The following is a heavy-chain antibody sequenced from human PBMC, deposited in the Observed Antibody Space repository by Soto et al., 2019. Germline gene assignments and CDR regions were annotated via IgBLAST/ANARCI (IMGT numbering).Heavy chain of an antibody. J-gene: IGHJ4*02. Sequence: QLQLQESGPGLVKPSETLSLTCTVSGGSISSSSYYWGWIRQPPGKGLEWLGSIYYSGSTYYNPSLKSRVNISVDTSKSQFSLKLSSVTAADTAVYYCARLGVRLGELSFRDYWGQGTRVTVSS. CDR1: GGSISSSSYY. V-gene: IGHV4-39*01. CDR2: IYYSGST. CDR3: ARLGVRLGELSFRDY. D-gene: IGHD3-16*02.